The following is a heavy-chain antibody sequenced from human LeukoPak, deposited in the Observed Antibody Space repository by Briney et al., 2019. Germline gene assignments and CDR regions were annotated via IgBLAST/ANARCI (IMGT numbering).Heavy chain of an antibody. J-gene: IGHJ4*02. D-gene: IGHD6-13*01. CDR3: ARAAAGNYYFDY. CDR2: ASTSSSYI. V-gene: IGHV3-21*05. Sequence: PVQPLDSPSVASTSSSYIYYADSVKGRFTISRDNAKNSLYLQMNSLRAEDTAVYYCARAAAGNYYFDYWGQGTLVTVSS.